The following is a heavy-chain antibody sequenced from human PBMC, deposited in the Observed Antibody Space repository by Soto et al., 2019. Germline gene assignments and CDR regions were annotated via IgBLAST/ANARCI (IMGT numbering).Heavy chain of an antibody. V-gene: IGHV3-21*01. Sequence: EVQLVESGGGLVKPGGSLRLSCAASGFTFSSYSMNWVRQAPGKGLEWVSSISSSSSYIYYADSVKGRFTISRDNAKNSLYLQMNSLRAEDTAVYYRARPPYCSSTSCYAGFYYYYYMDVWGKGTTVTVSS. J-gene: IGHJ6*03. D-gene: IGHD2-2*01. CDR2: ISSSSSYI. CDR1: GFTFSSYS. CDR3: ARPPYCSSTSCYAGFYYYYYMDV.